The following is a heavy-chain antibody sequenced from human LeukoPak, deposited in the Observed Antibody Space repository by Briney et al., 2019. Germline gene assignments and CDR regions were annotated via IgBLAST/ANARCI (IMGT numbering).Heavy chain of an antibody. D-gene: IGHD3-10*02. Sequence: PGGSLRLSCVASGVTLSGAALHWVRQGPGQGLEWIGRIRSKSNGDATAYAASVKGRFTIFRDDSNNTAYLQMNSLKTEDTAVYYCKRQPLMQLFRVTDLWGRGILVTVSS. CDR2: IRSKSNGDAT. CDR3: KRQPLMQLFRVTDL. CDR1: GVTLSGAA. V-gene: IGHV3-73*01. J-gene: IGHJ2*01.